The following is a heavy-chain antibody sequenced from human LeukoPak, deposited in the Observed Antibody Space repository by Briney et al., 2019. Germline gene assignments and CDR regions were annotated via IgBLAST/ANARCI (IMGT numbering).Heavy chain of an antibody. CDR1: GGSVSSGSYY. Sequence: SETLPLTCTVSGGSVSSGSYYWTWIRQPPGKGLEWIGYIYNRGGTNYNPSLKSRVTISVDTSKNQFSLKLSSVTAADTAVYYCARGLGPIYFDYWGQGTLVTVSS. J-gene: IGHJ4*02. D-gene: IGHD3-16*01. CDR3: ARGLGPIYFDY. V-gene: IGHV4-61*01. CDR2: IYNRGGT.